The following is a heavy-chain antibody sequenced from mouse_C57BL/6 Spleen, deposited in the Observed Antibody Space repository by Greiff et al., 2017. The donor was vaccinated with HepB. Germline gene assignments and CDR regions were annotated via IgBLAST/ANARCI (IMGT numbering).Heavy chain of an antibody. V-gene: IGHV1-64*01. CDR2: IHPNSGST. CDR1: GYTFTSYW. J-gene: IGHJ2*01. CDR3: ARSGITTVVAEDY. D-gene: IGHD1-1*01. Sequence: VKLQQPGAELVKPGASVKLSCKASGYTFTSYWMHWVKQRPGQGLEWIGMIHPNSGSTNYNEKFKSKATLTVDKSSSTAYMQLSSLTSVDSAVYYCARSGITTVVAEDYWGQGTTLTVSS.